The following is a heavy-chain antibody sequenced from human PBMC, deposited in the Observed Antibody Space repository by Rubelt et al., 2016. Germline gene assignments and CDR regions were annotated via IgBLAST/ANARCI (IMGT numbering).Heavy chain of an antibody. CDR3: ARVISGVEYSSSWHFDY. CDR2: ISAYNGNT. J-gene: IGHJ4*02. V-gene: IGHV1-18*01. Sequence: QVQLVQSGAEVKKPGASVKVSCKASGYTFTSYGISWVRQAPGQGLEWMGWISAYNGNTNHAQKHKGRVTMTTDTSASTAYMELRSLRADDTAGDYCARVISGVEYSSSWHFDYWGQGTLVTVSS. D-gene: IGHD6-13*01. CDR1: GYTFTSYG.